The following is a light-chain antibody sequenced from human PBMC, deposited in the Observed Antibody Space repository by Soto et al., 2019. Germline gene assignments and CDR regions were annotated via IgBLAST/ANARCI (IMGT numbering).Light chain of an antibody. J-gene: IGKJ1*01. Sequence: DIQMTQSPSSLSASVGDRVTITCQANHDISDYLNWYQQKPGKAPNLLIYDTSNLKTGVPSRFSGSGSGTDFTLTINNLQPEDVATYYCQQYNSYSSWTFGQGTKVEIK. CDR2: DTS. V-gene: IGKV1-33*01. CDR1: HDISDY. CDR3: QQYNSYSSWT.